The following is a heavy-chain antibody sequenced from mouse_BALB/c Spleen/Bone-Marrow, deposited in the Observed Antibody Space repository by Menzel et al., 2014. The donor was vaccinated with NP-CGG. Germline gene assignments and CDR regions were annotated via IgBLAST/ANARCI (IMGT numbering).Heavy chain of an antibody. Sequence: VQVVESGAELVRPGVSVKISCKGSGYTFTDYAMHWVKQSHAKSLEWIGVISTYYGDTNYNQKFKGKATMTVDKSSSTAYMELARLTSEDSAIYYCAPMYDGYYMFAYWGQGTLVTVSA. CDR2: ISTYYGDT. CDR3: APMYDGYYMFAY. D-gene: IGHD2-3*01. V-gene: IGHV1S137*01. CDR1: GYTFTDYA. J-gene: IGHJ3*01.